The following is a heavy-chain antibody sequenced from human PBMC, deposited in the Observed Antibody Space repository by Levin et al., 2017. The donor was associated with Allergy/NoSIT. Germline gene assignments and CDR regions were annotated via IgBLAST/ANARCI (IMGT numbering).Heavy chain of an antibody. D-gene: IGHD3-10*01. Sequence: KISCKTSGITFSASAVQWVRQARGQRLEWIGWIVVGSDNTDYAQNFQDRVTITRDMSTSTAYMELRSLKSEDTAVYFCAAMVQGGYFAYWRQGTLVTVSS. CDR2: IVVGSDNT. CDR3: AAMVQGGYFAY. J-gene: IGHJ4*02. CDR1: GITFSASA. V-gene: IGHV1-58*01.